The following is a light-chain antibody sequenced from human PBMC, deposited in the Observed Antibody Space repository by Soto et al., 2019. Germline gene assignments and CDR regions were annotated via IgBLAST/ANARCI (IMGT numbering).Light chain of an antibody. J-gene: IGLJ1*01. Sequence: QSVLTQPPSASGAPGQRVTTSCSGSSSNIGSNTVNWYQQLPGTAPKLLIYTNNQRPSGVRDRFSGSRSGTSASLAISGLQSEDEADYYCAAWDDSLNGFVFGTGTKV. CDR1: SSNIGSNT. CDR3: AAWDDSLNGFV. V-gene: IGLV1-44*01. CDR2: TNN.